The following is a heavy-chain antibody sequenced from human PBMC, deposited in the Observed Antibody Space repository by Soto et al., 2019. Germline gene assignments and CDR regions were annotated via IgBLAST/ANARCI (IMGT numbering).Heavy chain of an antibody. D-gene: IGHD5-18*01. Sequence: SETLSLTCSVSGGSISSSYWSWIRQPPGKGLEWIGYISYSGSTTYNPSLKSRITLSVDTSKNQFSLRVSSVTAADTAVYYCARGHRAMEYYYYYGMDVWGQGTTVTVSS. CDR3: ARGHRAMEYYYYYGMDV. V-gene: IGHV4-59*01. CDR2: ISYSGST. CDR1: GGSISSSY. J-gene: IGHJ6*02.